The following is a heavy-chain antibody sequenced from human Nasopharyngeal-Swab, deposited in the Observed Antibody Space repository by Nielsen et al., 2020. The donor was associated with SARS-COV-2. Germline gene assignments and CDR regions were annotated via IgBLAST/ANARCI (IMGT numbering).Heavy chain of an antibody. CDR3: TTVRFHCSSTSCYRWFDP. J-gene: IGHJ5*02. V-gene: IGHV3-15*01. Sequence: WIRQPPGKGLEWVGRIKSKTDGGTTDYAAPVKGRFTISRDDSKNTLYLQMNSLKTEHTAVYYCTTVRFHCSSTSCYRWFDPWGQGTLVTVSS. CDR2: IKSKTDGGTT. D-gene: IGHD2-2*01.